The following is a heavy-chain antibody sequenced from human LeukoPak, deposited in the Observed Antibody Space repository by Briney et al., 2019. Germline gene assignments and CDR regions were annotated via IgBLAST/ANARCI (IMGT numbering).Heavy chain of an antibody. V-gene: IGHV1-18*01. D-gene: IGHD6-13*01. CDR2: ISAYNGNT. Sequence: GASVKVSCKASGYTFTSYGISWVRQAPGQGLEWMGWISAYNGNTNYAQKLQGRVTITTDESTSTAYMELSSLRSEDTAVYYCAGRAAASKLASYYFDYWGQGTLVTVSS. J-gene: IGHJ4*02. CDR1: GYTFTSYG. CDR3: AGRAAASKLASYYFDY.